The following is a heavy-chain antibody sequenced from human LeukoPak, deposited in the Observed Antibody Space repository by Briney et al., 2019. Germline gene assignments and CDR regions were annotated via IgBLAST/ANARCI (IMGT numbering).Heavy chain of an antibody. CDR3: AKDAIYDSSGYYKKGYYFDY. D-gene: IGHD3-22*01. CDR2: IRYDGSNK. Sequence: PGGSLRLSCAASGFTFSSYVMHWVRQAPGKGLEWVAFIRYDGSNKYYADSVKGRFTISRDNSKNTLYLQMNSLRAEDTAVYYCAKDAIYDSSGYYKKGYYFDYWGQGTLVTVSS. J-gene: IGHJ4*02. V-gene: IGHV3-30*02. CDR1: GFTFSSYV.